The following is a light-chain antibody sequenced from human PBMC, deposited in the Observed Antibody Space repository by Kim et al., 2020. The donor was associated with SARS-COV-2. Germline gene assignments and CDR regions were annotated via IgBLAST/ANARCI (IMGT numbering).Light chain of an antibody. V-gene: IGLV3-19*01. Sequence: SSELTQDPAVSVALGQTVRITCQGDSLRSYYASWYQQKPGQAPVLVIYGTNNRPSWIPDRFSGSSSGNTASLTITGAQAEDEADYYCNSRDSSGNHLVFG. CDR3: NSRDSSGNHLV. CDR2: GTN. CDR1: SLRSYY. J-gene: IGLJ3*02.